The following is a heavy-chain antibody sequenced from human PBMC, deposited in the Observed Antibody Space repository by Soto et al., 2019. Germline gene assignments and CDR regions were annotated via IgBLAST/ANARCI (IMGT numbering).Heavy chain of an antibody. D-gene: IGHD3-22*01. V-gene: IGHV4-31*03. CDR2: IYYSGST. J-gene: IGHJ1*01. CDR3: AIYDSSGSRGFQH. CDR1: GGSISSGAYY. Sequence: QVQLQESGPGLVKPSQTLSLTGTVSGGSISSGAYYWSWIRQHPGKGLEWIGYIYYSGSTYYNPSLKSRVTISVDTSKNQFSLKPSSVTAADTAVYYCAIYDSSGSRGFQHWGQGTLVTVSS.